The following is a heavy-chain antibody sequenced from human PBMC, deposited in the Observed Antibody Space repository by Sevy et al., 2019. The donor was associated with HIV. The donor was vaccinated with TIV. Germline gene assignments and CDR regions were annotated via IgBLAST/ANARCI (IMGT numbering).Heavy chain of an antibody. CDR3: AKDRDIVIVLGATALRQ. V-gene: IGHV3-30*04. CDR1: GFIFTNYA. Sequence: GGSLRLSCVASGFIFTNYAMHWVRQAPGKGLEWVAVISYDGRHKYYADSVKGRFTISRDNSKNTLDLQMNSLRAEDTAVYYCAKDRDIVIVLGATALRQWGQGTLVTVSS. J-gene: IGHJ1*01. D-gene: IGHD2-15*01. CDR2: ISYDGRHK.